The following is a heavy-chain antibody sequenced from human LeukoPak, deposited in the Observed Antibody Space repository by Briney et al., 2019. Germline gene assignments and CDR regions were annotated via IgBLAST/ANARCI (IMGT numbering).Heavy chain of an antibody. Sequence: PSETLSLTCTVSGGSISSHYWSWIRQPPGKGLEWIAYLLDSVNTKDNPSLQSRLTLSADTPKNQFSLRLSSVTAADTAVYYCATLKRGSIYGYFDFWGQGIKVTVSS. CDR1: GGSISSHY. CDR3: ATLKRGSIYGYFDF. D-gene: IGHD5-18*01. J-gene: IGHJ4*02. V-gene: IGHV4-59*11. CDR2: LLDSVNT.